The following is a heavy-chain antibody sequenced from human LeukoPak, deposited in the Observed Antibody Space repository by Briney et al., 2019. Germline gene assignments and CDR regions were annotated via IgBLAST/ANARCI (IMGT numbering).Heavy chain of an antibody. D-gene: IGHD2-2*01. CDR1: GFTFSGYS. V-gene: IGHV3-21*01. CDR2: ISTSSSYI. CDR3: ARDPSGTGLDYYMDV. Sequence: GGSLRLSCAASGFTFSGYSMNWVRQAPGKGLEWVSSISTSSSYIYYADSVKGRFTISRENAKNSVYLQMNSLRAEDTAVYYCARDPSGTGLDYYMDVWGKGTTVTISS. J-gene: IGHJ6*03.